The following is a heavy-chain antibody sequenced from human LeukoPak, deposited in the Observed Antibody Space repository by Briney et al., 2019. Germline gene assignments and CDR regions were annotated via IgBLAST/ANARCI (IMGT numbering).Heavy chain of an antibody. J-gene: IGHJ4*02. CDR3: ARRLDSIGWVNY. CDR1: GGSISSSSYY. V-gene: IGHV4-39*07. D-gene: IGHD6-19*01. CDR2: IHYSGST. Sequence: PSETLSLTCTVSGGSISSSSYYWGWIRQPPGKGLEWIGSIHYSGSTYYNPSLKSRVTISVDTSKNQFSLKLSSVTAADTAVYYCARRLDSIGWVNYWGQGTLVTVSS.